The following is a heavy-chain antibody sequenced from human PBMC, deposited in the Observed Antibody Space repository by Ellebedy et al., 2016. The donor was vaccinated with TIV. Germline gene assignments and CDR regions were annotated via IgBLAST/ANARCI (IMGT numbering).Heavy chain of an antibody. V-gene: IGHV3-30*03. CDR1: GFTFSSYG. CDR2: VSYDGSYT. Sequence: GESLKISCAASGFTFSSYGMHWVRQAPGKGLEWVAIVSYDGSYTYYGDSVRGRFTISSDKSKNTLYLQMNSLRPDDTAVYYCARDRSGYGSFDYWGQGTLVSVSS. D-gene: IGHD5-18*01. CDR3: ARDRSGYGSFDY. J-gene: IGHJ4*02.